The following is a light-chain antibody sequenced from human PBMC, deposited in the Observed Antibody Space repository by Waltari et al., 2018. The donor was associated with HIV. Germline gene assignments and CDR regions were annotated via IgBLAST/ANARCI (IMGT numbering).Light chain of an antibody. CDR1: RLRSFY. V-gene: IGLV3-19*01. CDR2: GKN. Sequence: SSELTQDPEVSVALGPTVRITCQGARLRSFYAGWYQQKPGQAPLIVIFGKNNRSSGIPDRFSGFTSGNTASLIIAGAQAEDEADYFCNSRDTTGNHLVFGGGTSLTVL. CDR3: NSRDTTGNHLV. J-gene: IGLJ2*01.